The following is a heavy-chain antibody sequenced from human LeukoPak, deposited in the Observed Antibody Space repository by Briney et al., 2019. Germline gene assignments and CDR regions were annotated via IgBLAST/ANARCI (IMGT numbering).Heavy chain of an antibody. D-gene: IGHD6-6*01. CDR1: GFTFSDYY. CDR3: ARDLSSSSLDY. CDR2: IGSAGTYI. J-gene: IGHJ4*02. V-gene: IGHV3-11*04. Sequence: PGGSLRLSCAASGFTFSDYYMSWIRQAPGKGLEWVSSIGSAGTYIYYADSVNGRFTISRDNAKNSLYLQMDSLRVEDTALYYCARDLSSSSLDYWGQGTLVTVS.